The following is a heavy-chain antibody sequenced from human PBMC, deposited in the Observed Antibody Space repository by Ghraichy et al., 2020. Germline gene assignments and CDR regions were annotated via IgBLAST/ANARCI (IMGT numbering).Heavy chain of an antibody. V-gene: IGHV5-51*01. D-gene: IGHD3-10*01. Sequence: GESLNISCKGSGYSFTSYRIAWVLQMPGRGLEWMGIIYPGDSDTRYNPSFQGQVTISVDKSISTAYLQWSSLKASDTAMYYCARTYGSGSYYNALGYWGQGTPVTVSS. J-gene: IGHJ4*02. CDR2: IYPGDSDT. CDR3: ARTYGSGSYYNALGY. CDR1: GYSFTSYR.